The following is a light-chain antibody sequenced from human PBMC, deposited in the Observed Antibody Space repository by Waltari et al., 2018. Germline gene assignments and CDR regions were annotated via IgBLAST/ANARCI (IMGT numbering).Light chain of an antibody. CDR1: QSVGRT. Sequence: EIVLTQSPASLSLSPGDRATLSCRASQSVGRTLAWYQQRPGQAPRLLIYDASSRATGIPDRFSGSESGTDFSLTISRLEPEDFAVYYCQKYGTRPATFGQGTKVEVK. J-gene: IGKJ1*01. CDR2: DAS. CDR3: QKYGTRPAT. V-gene: IGKV3-20*01.